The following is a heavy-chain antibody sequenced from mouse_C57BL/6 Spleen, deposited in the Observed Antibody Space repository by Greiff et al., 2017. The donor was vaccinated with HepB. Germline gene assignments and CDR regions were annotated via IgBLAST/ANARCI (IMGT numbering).Heavy chain of an antibody. D-gene: IGHD1-3*01. CDR3: ARKLRNAMDY. CDR1: GYTFTSYW. J-gene: IGHJ4*01. CDR2: IDPSDSYT. Sequence: VQLQQSGAELVMPGASVKLSCKASGYTFTSYWMHWVKQRPGQGLEWIGEIDPSDSYTNYNQKFKGKSTLTVDKSSSTAYMQLSSLTSEDSAVYYGARKLRNAMDYWGQGTSVTVSS. V-gene: IGHV1-69*01.